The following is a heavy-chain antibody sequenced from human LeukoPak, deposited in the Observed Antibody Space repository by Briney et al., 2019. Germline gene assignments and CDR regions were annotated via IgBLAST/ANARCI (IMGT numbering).Heavy chain of an antibody. CDR1: GVIFSSYG. CDR3: AQKYSSGWYDQGFDY. V-gene: IGHV3-30*02. J-gene: IGHJ4*02. Sequence: GGSLRLSCAVSGVIFSSYGMHWVRQAPGKGLEWVAFIRYDGSKKYYADSVKGRFTISRDNSKNTLYLQMNSLRGEDTALYYCAQKYSSGWYDQGFDYWGQGTLVTVSS. CDR2: IRYDGSKK. D-gene: IGHD6-19*01.